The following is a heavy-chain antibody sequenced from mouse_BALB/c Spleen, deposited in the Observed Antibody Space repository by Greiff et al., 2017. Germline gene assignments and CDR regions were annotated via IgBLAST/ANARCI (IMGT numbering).Heavy chain of an antibody. J-gene: IGHJ3*01. V-gene: IGHV3-8*02. CDR2: ISYSGST. CDR1: GDSITSGY. D-gene: IGHD2-2*01. CDR3: ARRNYGNDVWYAY. Sequence: EVMLVESGPSLVKPSQTLSLTCSVTGDSITSGYWNWIRKFPGNKLEYMGYISYSGSTYYNPSLKSRISITRDTSKNQYYLQLNSVTTEDTATYYCARRNYGNDVWYAYWGQGTLVTVSA.